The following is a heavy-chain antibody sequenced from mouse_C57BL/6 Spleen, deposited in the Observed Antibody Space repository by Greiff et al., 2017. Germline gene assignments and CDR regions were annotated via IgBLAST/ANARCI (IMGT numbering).Heavy chain of an antibody. CDR3: ARSTAQAPAWFAY. J-gene: IGHJ3*01. CDR2: IDPSDSQT. D-gene: IGHD3-2*02. CDR1: GYTFTSYW. Sequence: VQLQQPGAELVRPGSSVKLSCKASGYTFTSYWMHWVKQRPIQGLEWIGNIDPSDSQTHYNQKFKDKATLTVDKSSSTAYMQLSSLTSEDSAVYYCARSTAQAPAWFAYWGQGTLVTVSA. V-gene: IGHV1-52*01.